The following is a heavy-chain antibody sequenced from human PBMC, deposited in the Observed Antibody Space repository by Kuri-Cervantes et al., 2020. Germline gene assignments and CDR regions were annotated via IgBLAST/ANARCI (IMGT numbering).Heavy chain of an antibody. CDR2: ITPYGSEI. D-gene: IGHD3-3*01. CDR1: EFTFSSSW. CDR3: AKDLTIFGVAPPLDFDY. V-gene: IGHV3-7*01. J-gene: IGHJ4*02. Sequence: GGSLSLTCAASEFTFSSSWMTWVRQAPGNGLEWVTNITPYGSEINYVDSVRGRFTISRDNSKNTLYLQMNSLRAEETAVYYCAKDLTIFGVAPPLDFDYWGQGTLVTVSS.